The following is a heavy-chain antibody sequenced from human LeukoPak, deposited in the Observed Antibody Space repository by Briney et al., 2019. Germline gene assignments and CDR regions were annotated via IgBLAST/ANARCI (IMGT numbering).Heavy chain of an antibody. CDR3: ARAPHYSASSGYNWFHP. Sequence: SATVSCKASGDSLNTYAINWVRQAPGQGLEWMGRVIPVLNVPHYAQKFQDRVTITAETSSNTSYLELRSLTSDDTAIYYCARAPHYSASSGYNWFHPWGQGSLVTVSS. CDR2: VIPVLNVP. D-gene: IGHD3-22*01. J-gene: IGHJ5*02. V-gene: IGHV1-69*04. CDR1: GDSLNTYA.